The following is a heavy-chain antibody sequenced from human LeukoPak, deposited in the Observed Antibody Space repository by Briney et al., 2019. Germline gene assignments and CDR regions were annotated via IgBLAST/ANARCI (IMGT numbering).Heavy chain of an antibody. CDR3: ASDSGTYCYLEY. Sequence: GESLKISCNGSGYXFTSYWINWVRQMPGKGLEWMGRIDPSDSYTNYSPSFQGHVTISVDKSITTAYLQWSSLKASDTAMYYCASDSGTYCYLEYWGQGTLVTVSS. J-gene: IGHJ4*02. V-gene: IGHV5-10-1*01. D-gene: IGHD1-26*01. CDR2: IDPSDSYT. CDR1: GYXFTSYW.